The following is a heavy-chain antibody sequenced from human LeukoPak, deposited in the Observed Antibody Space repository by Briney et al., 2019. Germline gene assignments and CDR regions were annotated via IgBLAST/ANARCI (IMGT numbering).Heavy chain of an antibody. Sequence: SETLSLTCAVYGGSFSGYYWSWIRQPPGKGLEWIGEINHSGSTNYNPSLKSRVTISVDTSKNQFSLRLSSVTAADTAVYYCARGLAYYYDSSGYYYPSYYYYYMDVWGKGTTVAVSS. CDR2: INHSGST. V-gene: IGHV4-34*01. CDR3: ARGLAYYYDSSGYYYPSYYYYYMDV. CDR1: GGSFSGYY. D-gene: IGHD3-22*01. J-gene: IGHJ6*03.